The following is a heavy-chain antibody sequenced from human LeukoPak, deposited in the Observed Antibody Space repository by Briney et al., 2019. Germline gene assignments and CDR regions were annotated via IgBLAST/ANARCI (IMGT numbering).Heavy chain of an antibody. Sequence: SETLSLTCAVYGGSFSGYYWSWIRQPPGKGLEWIGEINHSGSTNYNPSLKGRVTISVDTSKNQFSLKLSSVTAADTAVYYCARGMVYAIPDYWGQGTLVTVSS. CDR1: GGSFSGYY. J-gene: IGHJ4*02. CDR3: ARGMVYAIPDY. D-gene: IGHD2-8*01. V-gene: IGHV4-34*01. CDR2: INHSGST.